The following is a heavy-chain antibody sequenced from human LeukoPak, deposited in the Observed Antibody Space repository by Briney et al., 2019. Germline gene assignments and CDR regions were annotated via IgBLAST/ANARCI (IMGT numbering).Heavy chain of an antibody. J-gene: IGHJ2*01. V-gene: IGHV1-69*05. CDR2: VIPIFGTP. Sequence: ASVKVSCKASGGTFSSYIISWVRQAPGQGLEWMGGVIPIFGTPNYAPKFKGRVTITTDESTKTAYMELSSLRSEDTAVYYCAILSSPPPDNYWNLQLWGRGTLVTVSS. CDR1: GGTFSSYI. CDR3: AILSSPPPDNYWNLQL. D-gene: IGHD6-13*01.